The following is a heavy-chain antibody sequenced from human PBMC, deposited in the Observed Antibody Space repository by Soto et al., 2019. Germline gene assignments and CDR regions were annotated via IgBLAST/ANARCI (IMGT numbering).Heavy chain of an antibody. Sequence: QVQLVESGGGVVQPGRSLRLSCAASGFTFSSYGMHWVRQAPGKGLEWVAVISYDGSNKYYADSVKGRFTIYRDNSKNTLYLQMNSLRAEDTAVYYCANDADLLELDYWCQGTLVTVSS. D-gene: IGHD3-3*01. CDR3: ANDADLLELDY. J-gene: IGHJ4*02. CDR1: GFTFSSYG. CDR2: ISYDGSNK. V-gene: IGHV3-30*18.